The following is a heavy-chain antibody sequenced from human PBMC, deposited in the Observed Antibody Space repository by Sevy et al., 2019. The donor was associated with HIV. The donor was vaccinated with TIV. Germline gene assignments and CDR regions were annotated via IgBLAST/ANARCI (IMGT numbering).Heavy chain of an antibody. J-gene: IGHJ4*02. V-gene: IGHV3-33*01. D-gene: IGHD2-2*01. CDR2: IWFDGSNT. Sequence: GGSLRLSCAASGFTFSTYGMHWVRQAPGKGLEWVAVIWFDGSNTYYADSVKGRFTISRDIAKNTLHLQMNSLRAEDXXXXXXXXDLXXXXYXXXGPAFMPDYWGQGTLVTVSS. CDR1: GFTFSTYG. CDR3: XXDLXXXXYXXXGPAFMPDY.